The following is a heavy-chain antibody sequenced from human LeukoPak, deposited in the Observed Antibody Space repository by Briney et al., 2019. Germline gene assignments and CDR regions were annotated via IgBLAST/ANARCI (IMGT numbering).Heavy chain of an antibody. V-gene: IGHV1-18*01. D-gene: IGHD3-3*01. CDR3: ARDRDSYYDFWSGYYFPSAFDI. CDR2: ISAYNGNT. Sequence: ASVKVSCKASGYTFTSYGISWVRQAPGQGLEWMGWISAYNGNTNYAQKLQGRVTMTTDTSTSTAYMELRSLRSDDTAVYYCARDRDSYYDFWSGYYFPSAFDIWGQGTMVTVSS. J-gene: IGHJ3*02. CDR1: GYTFTSYG.